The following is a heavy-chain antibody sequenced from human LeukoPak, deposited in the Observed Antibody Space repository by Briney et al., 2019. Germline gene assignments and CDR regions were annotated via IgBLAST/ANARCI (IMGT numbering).Heavy chain of an antibody. CDR2: IYYSGST. D-gene: IGHD3-22*01. Sequence: SETLSLTCTVSGGSISSYYWSWIRQPPGKGLEWIGYIYYSGSTNYNPSLKSRVTISVDTSKNQFSLKLSSVTAADTAVYYCARDRGGYYYVDAFDIWGQGTMVTVSS. V-gene: IGHV4-59*01. CDR3: ARDRGGYYYVDAFDI. J-gene: IGHJ3*02. CDR1: GGSISSYY.